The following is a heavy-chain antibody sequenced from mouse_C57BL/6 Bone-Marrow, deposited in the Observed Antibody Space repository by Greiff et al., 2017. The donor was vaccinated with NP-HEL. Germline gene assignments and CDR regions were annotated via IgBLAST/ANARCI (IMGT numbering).Heavy chain of an antibody. CDR2: ISNLAYSI. CDR1: GFTFSDYG. D-gene: IGHD2-4*01. CDR3: ASLIYYDYDGGFAY. J-gene: IGHJ3*01. V-gene: IGHV5-15*01. Sequence: EVKLMESGGGLVQPGGSLKLSCAASGFTFSDYGMAWVRQAPRKGPEWVAFISNLAYSIYYADTVTGRFTISRENAKNTLYLEMSSLRSEDTAMYYCASLIYYDYDGGFAYWGQGTLVTVSA.